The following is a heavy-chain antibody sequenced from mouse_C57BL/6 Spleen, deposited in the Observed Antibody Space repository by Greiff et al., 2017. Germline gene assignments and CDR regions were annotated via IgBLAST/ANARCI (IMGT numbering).Heavy chain of an antibody. V-gene: IGHV1-54*01. CDR2: LNPGSGGT. Sequence: VQLQQSGAELVRPGTSVKVSCKASGYAFTNYLIEWVKQRPGQGLEWIGVLNPGSGGTNYNEKFKGKATLTADKSSSTAYMQRSSLTAEDSAVYCCARDGSSQFADWGQRTLVTVSA. J-gene: IGHJ3*01. CDR3: ARDGSSQFAD. D-gene: IGHD1-1*01. CDR1: GYAFTNYL.